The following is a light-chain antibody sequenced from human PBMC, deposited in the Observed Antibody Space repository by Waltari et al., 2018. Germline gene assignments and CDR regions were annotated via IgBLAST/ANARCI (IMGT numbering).Light chain of an antibody. V-gene: IGLV1-40*01. CDR2: GNS. CDR3: QSYDSSLSEV. CDR1: SSHIGAGYD. Sequence: QSVLTQPPSVSGAPGQRVTISCTGSSSHIGAGYDVHWYQQLPGTAPKLLSYGNSNRPSGVPDRFSGSKSGTSASLAITGLQAEDEADYYCQSYDSSLSEVFGGGTKLTVL. J-gene: IGLJ3*02.